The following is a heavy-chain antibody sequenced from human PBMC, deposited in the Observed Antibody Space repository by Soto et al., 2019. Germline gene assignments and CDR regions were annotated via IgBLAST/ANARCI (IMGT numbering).Heavy chain of an antibody. J-gene: IGHJ4*02. Sequence: QVQLVESGGGVVQPGRSLRLSCAASGFTFSSYGMHWVRQAPGKGLEWVAVISYDGSNKYYADSVKGRFTISRDNSKNTLYLQMNSLRAEDTAVYYCAKDGARYLDWLWFDYWGQGTLVTVSS. V-gene: IGHV3-30*18. CDR3: AKDGARYLDWLWFDY. CDR1: GFTFSSYG. CDR2: ISYDGSNK. D-gene: IGHD3-9*01.